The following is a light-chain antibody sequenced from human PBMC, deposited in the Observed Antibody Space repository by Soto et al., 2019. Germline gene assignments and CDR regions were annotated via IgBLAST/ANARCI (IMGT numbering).Light chain of an antibody. Sequence: DIEMTQSPSSVSASVGDRVTITCRASQGIGSWLAWYQQKPGKAPKLLIYAASSLQSGVPSRFSGSGSGTDFTLTISSLQFEDFATYYCQQANSCPWTFGQGPKVEIK. J-gene: IGKJ1*01. V-gene: IGKV1-12*01. CDR1: QGIGSW. CDR2: AAS. CDR3: QQANSCPWT.